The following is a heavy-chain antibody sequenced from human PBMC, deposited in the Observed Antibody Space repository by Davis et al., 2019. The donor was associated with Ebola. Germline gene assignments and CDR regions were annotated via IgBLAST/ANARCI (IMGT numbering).Heavy chain of an antibody. V-gene: IGHV3-30-3*01. Sequence: PGGSLRLSCAASGFTFSYFAMHWVRQAPGKGLEWVSLISSDAYRDNYADSVKGRLTISRDNSKNTLYLQMNSLSAEDTAFYYCVRDNGANPGAFDLWGQGTTVIVSS. J-gene: IGHJ3*01. CDR1: GFTFSYFA. CDR3: VRDNGANPGAFDL. CDR2: ISSDAYRD. D-gene: IGHD4/OR15-4a*01.